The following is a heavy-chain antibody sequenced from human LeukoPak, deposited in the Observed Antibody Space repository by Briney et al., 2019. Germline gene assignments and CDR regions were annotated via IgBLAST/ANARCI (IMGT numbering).Heavy chain of an antibody. CDR3: ARSFYSSGWYTPLRWFDT. J-gene: IGHJ5*02. Sequence: SETLSLTCVVSGASISSGSHYWNWIRQSPGRGLEWIGHIYYRGTTNYTPSLKSRVTISVDTSMIRFSLRLTSVTAADTAVYFCARSFYSSGWYTPLRWFDTWGQGALVTVSS. D-gene: IGHD6-19*01. CDR2: IYYRGTT. V-gene: IGHV4-61*01. CDR1: GASISSGSHY.